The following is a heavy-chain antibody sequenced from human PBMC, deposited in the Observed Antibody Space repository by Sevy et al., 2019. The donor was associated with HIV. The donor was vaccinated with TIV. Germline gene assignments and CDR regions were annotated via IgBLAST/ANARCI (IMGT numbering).Heavy chain of an antibody. Sequence: ASVKVSCKASGDTFTRHYMHWVRQAPGQGLEWMGIIDPSGDNANYTQKFQGRLTMTRDTSTSTAYMELSSLISEDTAVYYCVRADPAQHFDSWGQGTLVTVSS. CDR1: GDTFTRHY. J-gene: IGHJ4*02. CDR2: IDPSGDNA. CDR3: VRADPAQHFDS. V-gene: IGHV1-46*01.